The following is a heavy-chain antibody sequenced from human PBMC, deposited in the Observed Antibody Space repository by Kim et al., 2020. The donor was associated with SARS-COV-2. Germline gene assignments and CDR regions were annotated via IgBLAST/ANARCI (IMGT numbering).Heavy chain of an antibody. CDR1: GYTFSNYG. J-gene: IGHJ5*02. Sequence: ASVKVSCKASGYTFSNYGLSWVRQAPGQGLEWRGWISADNGDTNYAQNFEGRVTMTTDTSTSTVYMELRSLRSDDTAVYYCARDCGHEGRDTFDPWGQGTLVTVSS. D-gene: IGHD5-12*01. V-gene: IGHV1-18*01. CDR2: ISADNGDT. CDR3: ARDCGHEGRDTFDP.